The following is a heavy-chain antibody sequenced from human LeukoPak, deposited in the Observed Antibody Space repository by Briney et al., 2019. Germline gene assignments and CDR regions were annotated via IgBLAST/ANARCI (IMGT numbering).Heavy chain of an antibody. D-gene: IGHD1-26*01. V-gene: IGHV1-18*01. CDR1: GYTFTSYG. CDR2: ISAYTGDT. CDR3: AREGGTYSDYYYYYMDV. Sequence: ASVKVSCKASGYTFTSYGISWVRQAPGQGLEWMGWISAYTGDTDYARTLQGRVTMTTDTSTNTAYMELRTLRSDDTAVYYCAREGGTYSDYYYYYMDVWGKGTTVTVS. J-gene: IGHJ6*03.